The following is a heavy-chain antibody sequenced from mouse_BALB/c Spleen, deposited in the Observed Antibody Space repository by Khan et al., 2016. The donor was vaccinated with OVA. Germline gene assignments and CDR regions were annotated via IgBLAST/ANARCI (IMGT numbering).Heavy chain of an antibody. Sequence: VQLQESGPGLVKPSQSLSLTCSVTGYSITSGYYWNWIRQFPGNTLEWMGYINYGGNNNYNPSLKNRISITRDTSKNQFFLRLNSVTAEDSATXYCARGGRRFNYWGQGTLVTVSA. V-gene: IGHV3-6*02. CDR2: INYGGNN. CDR3: ARGGRRFNY. J-gene: IGHJ3*01. CDR1: GYSITSGYY.